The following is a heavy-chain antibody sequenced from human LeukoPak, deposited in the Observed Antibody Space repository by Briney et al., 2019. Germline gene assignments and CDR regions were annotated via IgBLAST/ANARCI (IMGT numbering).Heavy chain of an antibody. CDR1: GYTFIIYG. CDR2: ISAYNGNT. CDR3: ARDSGSSWANWFDP. J-gene: IGHJ5*02. Sequence: GASVKVSFKASGYTFIIYGISWVRQAPGQGLEWMGWISAYNGNTKYAQKVQGRVPMTTETSTSIAYMELRSLRSDDTAVYYCARDSGSSWANWFDPWGQGTLVTVSS. D-gene: IGHD2-2*01. V-gene: IGHV1-18*01.